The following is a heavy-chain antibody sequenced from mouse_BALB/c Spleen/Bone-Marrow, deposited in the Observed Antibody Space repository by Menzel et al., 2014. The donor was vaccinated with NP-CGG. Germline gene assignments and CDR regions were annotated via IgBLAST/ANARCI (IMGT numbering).Heavy chain of an antibody. D-gene: IGHD3-1*01. CDR1: GFTFSSYA. CDR3: ARDRGYFDY. Sequence: VQLKESGGGLVKPGGSLKLSCAASGFTFSSYAMYWVRQSPEKRLEWVAEISSGGSYTYYPDTVTGRFTISRDNAKNTLYLEMSSLRSEDTAMYYCARDRGYFDYWGQGTTLTVSS. J-gene: IGHJ2*01. CDR2: ISSGGSYT. V-gene: IGHV5-9-4*01.